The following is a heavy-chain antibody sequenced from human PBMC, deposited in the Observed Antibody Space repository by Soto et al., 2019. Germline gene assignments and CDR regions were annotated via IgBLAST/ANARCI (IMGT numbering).Heavy chain of an antibody. J-gene: IGHJ4*02. CDR2: INPGGGST. D-gene: IGHD3-10*01. V-gene: IGHV1-46*01. CDR1: GYTFTGYF. Sequence: QVQLVQSGAEVKKTGTSVKVSCRASGYTFTGYFVHWVRQDPGQGLEWVGIINPGGGSTSFAQKFQGRVTMTRDTSTNTVYMELSSLRSEDTAVDYCARSSGHYGSGTYYDYWGQEALVTVSS. CDR3: ARSSGHYGSGTYYDY.